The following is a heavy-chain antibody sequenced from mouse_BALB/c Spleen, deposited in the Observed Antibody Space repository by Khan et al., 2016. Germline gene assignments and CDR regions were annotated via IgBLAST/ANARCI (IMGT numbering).Heavy chain of an antibody. V-gene: IGHV1S81*02. CDR1: GYTFTSYW. J-gene: IGHJ2*01. CDR2: TNPTNGRT. Sequence: VQLQESGAELVKAGASVKMSCKASGYTFTSYWMHWVKPRLGQGLEWFAETNPTNGRTYYNEKFKSKATLTVDKSSSTAYMLLSGPTFEDSAVYYCARIKKIVATYFDYWGQGTTLTVSS. CDR3: ARIKKIVATYFDY. D-gene: IGHD1-1*01.